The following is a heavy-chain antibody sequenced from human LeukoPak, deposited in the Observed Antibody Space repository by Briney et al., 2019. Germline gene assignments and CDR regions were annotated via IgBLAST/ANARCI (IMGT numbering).Heavy chain of an antibody. D-gene: IGHD1-14*01. V-gene: IGHV3-33*08. CDR2: IWYDGSNK. J-gene: IGHJ4*02. Sequence: GGSLRLSCGASGFTLSSYWMSWVRQAPGKGLEWVAVIWYDGSNKYYADSVKGRFTISRDNSKNTLYLQMNSLRAEDTAVYYCANIRSGSIDYWGQGTLVTVSS. CDR1: GFTLSSYW. CDR3: ANIRSGSIDY.